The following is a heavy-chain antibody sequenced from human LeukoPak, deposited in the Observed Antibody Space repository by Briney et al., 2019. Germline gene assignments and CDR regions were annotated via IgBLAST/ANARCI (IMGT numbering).Heavy chain of an antibody. V-gene: IGHV1-8*01. CDR3: ARAKADYDSSGNYSH. CDR1: GYTFTSYD. Sequence: ASVKVSCKASGYTFTSYDINWVRQATGQGLEWMGWMNPNSGNTGYAQKFQGRVTMTRNTSISTAYMELSSLRSEDTAVYYCARAKADYDSSGNYSHWGQGTLVTVSS. D-gene: IGHD3-22*01. J-gene: IGHJ4*02. CDR2: MNPNSGNT.